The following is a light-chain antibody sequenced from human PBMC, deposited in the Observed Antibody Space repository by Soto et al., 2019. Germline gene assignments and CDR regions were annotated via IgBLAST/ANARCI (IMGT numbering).Light chain of an antibody. CDR2: DNN. J-gene: IGLJ7*01. CDR1: SSNIGNNY. CDR3: GTWDSSLSAAV. Sequence: QSVLTQPPSVSAAPGQTVTISCSGSSSNIGNNYLSWYQQFPGTAPKPLIFDNNKRPSGIPDRFSGSKSGTSATLGITGLQTGDEADYYCGTWDSSLSAAVFGGGTQLTVL. V-gene: IGLV1-51*01.